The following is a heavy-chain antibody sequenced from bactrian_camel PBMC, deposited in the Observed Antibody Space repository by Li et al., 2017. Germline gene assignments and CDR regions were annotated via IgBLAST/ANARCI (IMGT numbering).Heavy chain of an antibody. V-gene: IGHV3S53*01. J-gene: IGHJ4*01. CDR2: IGGDGST. CDR3: AADLVTDVPSLVETQYYY. Sequence: HVQLVESGGGSVQAGESLRLSCAASGYTLPLYMAWFRRIPGQGREGVAAIGGDGSTNYLEDVQGRFIISRENGKNIVTLEMNALKPEDTATYYCAADLVTDVPSLVETQYYYWGQGTQVTVS. CDR1: GYTLPLY. D-gene: IGHD7*01.